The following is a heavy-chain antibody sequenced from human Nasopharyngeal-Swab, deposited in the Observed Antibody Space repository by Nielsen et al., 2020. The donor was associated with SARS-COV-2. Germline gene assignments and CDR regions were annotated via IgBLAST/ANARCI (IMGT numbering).Heavy chain of an antibody. CDR2: IYYSGST. Sequence: SETLSLTCTASGGSISSSSYYWGWIRQPPGKGLEWIGSIYYSGSTYYNPSLKSRVTISVDTSKNQFSLKLSSVTAADTAVYYCATYGYGSYYYYYMDVWGKGTTVTVSS. CDR3: ATYGYGSYYYYYMDV. D-gene: IGHD5-18*01. CDR1: GGSISSSSYY. V-gene: IGHV4-39*01. J-gene: IGHJ6*03.